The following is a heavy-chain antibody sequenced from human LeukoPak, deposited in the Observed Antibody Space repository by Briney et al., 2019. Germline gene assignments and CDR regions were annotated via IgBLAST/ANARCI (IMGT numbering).Heavy chain of an antibody. CDR1: GGSMDTYF. CDR2: IHSSGTA. V-gene: IGHV4-4*07. D-gene: IGHD3-10*01. J-gene: IGHJ3*02. Sequence: PSETLSLTCRVSGGSMDTYFWNWVRQSAGKGLEWIGRIHSSGTANYNPSLKTRASMSIDTSKTQFSVTLTSVTAADTAIYYCARVPLDYGVIHDAFDIWGQGTVVTVSS. CDR3: ARVPLDYGVIHDAFDI.